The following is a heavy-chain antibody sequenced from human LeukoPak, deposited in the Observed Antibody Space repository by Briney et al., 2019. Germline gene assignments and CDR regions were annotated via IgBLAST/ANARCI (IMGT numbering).Heavy chain of an antibody. CDR1: GYTFTSYY. CDR3: ARNKLGYYGSGSPYYYYYGMDV. V-gene: IGHV1-46*01. Sequence: ASVKVSCKASGYTFTSYYMHWVRQAPGQGLEWMGIFNPSGGSTSYAQKFQGRVTMTRDTSTSTVYMELSSLRSEDTAVYYCARNKLGYYGSGSPYYYYYGMDVWGQGTTVTVSS. CDR2: FNPSGGST. D-gene: IGHD3-10*01. J-gene: IGHJ6*02.